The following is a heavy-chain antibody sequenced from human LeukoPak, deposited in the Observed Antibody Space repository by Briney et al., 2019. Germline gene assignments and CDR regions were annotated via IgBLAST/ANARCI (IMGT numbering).Heavy chain of an antibody. J-gene: IGHJ4*02. CDR2: ISYHRSDK. CDR1: GFTFSTYA. V-gene: IGHV3-30*04. Sequence: GGSLRLSCVASGFTFSTYAMHWVRQAPGKGLEWVAVISYHRSDKYYVDSVKGRFTISRDNSKNTLYLQMNSLRTEDTAVFYCARAINSAWHNIDYWGQGTLVTVSS. CDR3: ARAINSAWHNIDY. D-gene: IGHD2/OR15-2a*01.